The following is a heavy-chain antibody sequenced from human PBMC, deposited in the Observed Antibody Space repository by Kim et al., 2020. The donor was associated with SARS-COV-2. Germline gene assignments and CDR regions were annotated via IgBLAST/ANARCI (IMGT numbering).Heavy chain of an antibody. D-gene: IGHD3-3*01. CDR1: GFPFGVFG. Sequence: GGSLRLSCTATGFPFGVFGMHWVRQAPDKGLEWLAVICHDGNKQGYADAVRGRFIVSRDNSKDTLFLEMDSLRAEDTATYYCARDFEVGRYFDYWGQGALVIVS. V-gene: IGHV3-33*08. CDR3: ARDFEVGRYFDY. CDR2: ICHDGNKQ. J-gene: IGHJ4*02.